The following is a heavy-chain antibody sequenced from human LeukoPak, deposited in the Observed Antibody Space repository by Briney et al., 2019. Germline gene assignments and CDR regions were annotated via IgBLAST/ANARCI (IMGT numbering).Heavy chain of an antibody. D-gene: IGHD3-3*01. Sequence: SETLSLTCTVSGGSVSSGSYYWSWIRQPPGKGLEWIGYIYYSGSTNYNPSLKSRVTISVDTSKNQFSLKLSSVTAADTAVYYCARLGVRVSSNWFDPWGQGTLVTVSS. CDR3: ARLGVRVSSNWFDP. CDR1: GGSVSSGSYY. V-gene: IGHV4-61*01. J-gene: IGHJ5*02. CDR2: IYYSGST.